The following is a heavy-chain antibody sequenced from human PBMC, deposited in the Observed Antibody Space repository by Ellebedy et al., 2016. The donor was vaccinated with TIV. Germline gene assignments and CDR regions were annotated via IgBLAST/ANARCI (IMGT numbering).Heavy chain of an antibody. Sequence: AASVKVSCKASGYTFATFGTSWVRQAPGQGLEWVGYIGAGVYGSGTNYARKLQGRVTFRTDTSTNTAYMELRGLRSEDTAVYYCARVTRTKRYYYFDLWGRGTLITVSS. D-gene: IGHD3-10*01. J-gene: IGHJ2*01. CDR2: IGAGVYGSGT. CDR3: ARVTRTKRYYYFDL. V-gene: IGHV1-18*04. CDR1: GYTFATFG.